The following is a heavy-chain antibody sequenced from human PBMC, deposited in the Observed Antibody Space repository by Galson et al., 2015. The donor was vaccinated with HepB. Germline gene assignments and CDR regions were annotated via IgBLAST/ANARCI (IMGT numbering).Heavy chain of an antibody. CDR1: GGTFSSYA. CDR2: IIPILGIA. V-gene: IGHV1-69*04. J-gene: IGHJ4*02. CDR3: ARVHTFEAAAGTREY. Sequence: SVKVSCKASGGTFSSYAISWVRQAPGQGLEWMGRIIPILGIANYAQKFQGRVTITADKSTSTAYMELSSLRSEDTAVYYCARVHTFEAAAGTREYWGQGTLVTVSS. D-gene: IGHD6-13*01.